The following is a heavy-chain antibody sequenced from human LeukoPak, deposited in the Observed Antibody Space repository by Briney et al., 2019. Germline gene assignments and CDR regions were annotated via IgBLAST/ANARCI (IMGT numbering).Heavy chain of an antibody. CDR3: ARGYCSGGSCYTDY. CDR1: GYTFTGYY. J-gene: IGHJ4*02. V-gene: IGHV1-2*02. Sequence: ASVKVSCKASGYTFTGYYMHWVRQDPGQGLEWMGWVNPNSGGTNYAQKFQGRVTMTRDTSISTAYMELSRLRSDDTAVYYCARGYCSGGSCYTDYWGQGTLVTVSS. CDR2: VNPNSGGT. D-gene: IGHD2-15*01.